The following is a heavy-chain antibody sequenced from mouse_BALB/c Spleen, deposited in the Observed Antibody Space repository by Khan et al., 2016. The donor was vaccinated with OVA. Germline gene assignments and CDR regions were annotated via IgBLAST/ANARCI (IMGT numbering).Heavy chain of an antibody. Sequence: VQLKESGPGLVKPSQSLSLTCTVTGYSITSGYGWNWIRQFPGNQLEWMAYISYSGSTNYNPSLKSRISIPRDTSKNQFFLQLNSVTTEDTATYYCARTARIKYWGQGTTLTVSS. CDR3: ARTARIKY. CDR2: ISYSGST. J-gene: IGHJ2*01. V-gene: IGHV3-2*02. D-gene: IGHD1-2*01. CDR1: GYSITSGYG.